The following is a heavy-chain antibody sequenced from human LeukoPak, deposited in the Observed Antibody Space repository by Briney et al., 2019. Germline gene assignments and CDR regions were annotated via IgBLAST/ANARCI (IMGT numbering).Heavy chain of an antibody. D-gene: IGHD3-22*01. CDR1: GYTFTGYY. J-gene: IGHJ4*02. CDR2: INPNSGGT. Sequence: ASVKVSCKASGYTFTGYYMHWVRQAPGQGLEWMGWINPNSGGTNYAQEFQGRVTMTRDTSISTAYMELSRLRSDDTAVYYCARDLGVITSDWGQGTLVTVSS. V-gene: IGHV1-2*02. CDR3: ARDLGVITSD.